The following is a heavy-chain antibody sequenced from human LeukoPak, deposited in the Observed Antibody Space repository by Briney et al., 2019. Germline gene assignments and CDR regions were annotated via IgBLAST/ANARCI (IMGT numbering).Heavy chain of an antibody. V-gene: IGHV1-69*13. CDR2: IIPIFGTA. CDR3: HLYYYDSSGYLV. Sequence: SVKVSCKASGYTFTSYGISWVRQAPGQGLEWMGGIIPIFGTANYAQKFQGRVTITADESTSTAYMELSSLRSEDTAVYYCHLYYYDSSGYLVWGQGTLVTVSS. D-gene: IGHD3-22*01. CDR1: GYTFTSYG. J-gene: IGHJ4*02.